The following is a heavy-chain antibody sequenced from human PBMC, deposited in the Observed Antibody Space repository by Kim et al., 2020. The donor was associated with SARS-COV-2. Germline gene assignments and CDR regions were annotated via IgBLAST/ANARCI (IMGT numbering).Heavy chain of an antibody. D-gene: IGHD3-10*01. Sequence: GGSLRLSCAASGFTFSSYSMNWVRQAPGKGLEWVSSISSSSSYIYYADSVKGRFTISRDNAKNSLYLQMNSLRAEDTAVYYCARDPHPLGFGELFQSGINYYYYGMDVWGQGTTVTVSS. CDR3: ARDPHPLGFGELFQSGINYYYYGMDV. CDR1: GFTFSSYS. J-gene: IGHJ6*02. CDR2: ISSSSSYI. V-gene: IGHV3-21*01.